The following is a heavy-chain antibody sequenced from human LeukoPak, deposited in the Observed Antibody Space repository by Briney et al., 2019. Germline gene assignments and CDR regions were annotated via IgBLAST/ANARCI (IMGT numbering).Heavy chain of an antibody. CDR1: GGTFSSYA. V-gene: IGHV1-69*04. Sequence: SVKVSCKASGGTFSSYAISWVRQAPGQGLEWMGRIIPILGIANYAQKSQGRVTITADKSTSTAYMELRSLRSEDTAVYYCASASITMVRSWFDPWGQGTLVTVSS. D-gene: IGHD3-10*01. CDR2: IIPILGIA. J-gene: IGHJ5*02. CDR3: ASASITMVRSWFDP.